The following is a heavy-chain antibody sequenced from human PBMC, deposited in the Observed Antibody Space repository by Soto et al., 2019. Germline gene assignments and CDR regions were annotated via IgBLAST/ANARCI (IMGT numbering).Heavy chain of an antibody. V-gene: IGHV4-34*01. CDR1: GGSVSGYF. D-gene: IGHD2-15*01. J-gene: IGHJ4*02. CDR2: INHSGTT. CDR3: ARRYCSDSYCSYFDY. Sequence: PSETLSLTCAVYGGSVSGYFWSWIRQPPGKGLEWIGEINHSGTTSYSPSLDSRVTTSVDTSKNQFSLRPSSVTAADTAIYYCARRYCSDSYCSYFDYWGRGTLVTVSS.